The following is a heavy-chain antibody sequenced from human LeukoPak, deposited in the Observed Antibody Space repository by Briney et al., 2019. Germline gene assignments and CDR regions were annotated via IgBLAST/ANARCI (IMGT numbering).Heavy chain of an antibody. CDR1: GGTFSSYT. J-gene: IGHJ4*02. CDR3: ARGYYDSSGYLVY. Sequence: SVKVSCKASGGTFSSYTISWVRQAPGQGLEWMGRIIPILGIANYAQKFQGRVTITADKSTGTAYMELSSLRSEDTAVYYCARGYYDSSGYLVYWGQGTLVTVSS. CDR2: IIPILGIA. D-gene: IGHD3-22*01. V-gene: IGHV1-69*02.